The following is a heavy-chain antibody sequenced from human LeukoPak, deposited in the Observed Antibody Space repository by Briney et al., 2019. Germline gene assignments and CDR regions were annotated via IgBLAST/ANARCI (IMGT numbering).Heavy chain of an antibody. V-gene: IGHV4-61*02. CDR3: ARQNDFWSGYYHDY. CDR1: GGSISSGSYY. D-gene: IGHD3-3*01. J-gene: IGHJ4*02. CDR2: IYTSGST. Sequence: SQTLSLTCTVSGGSISSGSYYWSRIRQPAGKGLEWIGRIYTSGSTNYNPSLKSRVTISVDTSNNQFSLKLSSVSAADTAVYYCARQNDFWSGYYHDYWGQGTLVTVSS.